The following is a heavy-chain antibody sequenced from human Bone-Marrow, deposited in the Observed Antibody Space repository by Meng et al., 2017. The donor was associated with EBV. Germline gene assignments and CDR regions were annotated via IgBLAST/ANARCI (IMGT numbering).Heavy chain of an antibody. D-gene: IGHD6-19*01. CDR2: INPSGGST. CDR3: ARVSIAVAGIGP. V-gene: IGHV1-46*01. Sequence: VLLLQLWVVGKRRGSSMNVSSKAFGYTFTSYYMHWVRQAPGQGLEWMGIINPSGGSTSYAQKFQGRVTMTRDTSTSTVYMELSSLRSEDTAVYYCARVSIAVAGIGPWGQGTLVTVSS. CDR1: GYTFTSYY. J-gene: IGHJ5*02.